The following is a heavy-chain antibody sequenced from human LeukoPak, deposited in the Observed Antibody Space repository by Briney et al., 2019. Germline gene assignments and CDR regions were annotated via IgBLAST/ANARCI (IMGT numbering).Heavy chain of an antibody. CDR1: GFPFSSYG. J-gene: IGHJ4*02. D-gene: IGHD3-10*01. Sequence: GGSLRLSCAAPGFPFSSYGLHWVRKAQAKGLEGVAFIRYDGSNKYYADSVKGRFTISRDNSKNTLYLQMNSLRAEDTAVYYCAKDQDYYGSGSYYIAPDYWGQGTLVTVSS. CDR3: AKDQDYYGSGSYYIAPDY. V-gene: IGHV3-30*02. CDR2: IRYDGSNK.